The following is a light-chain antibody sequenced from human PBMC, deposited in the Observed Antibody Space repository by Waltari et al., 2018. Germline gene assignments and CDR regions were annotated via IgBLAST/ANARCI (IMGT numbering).Light chain of an antibody. J-gene: IGLJ2*01. CDR2: TSI. Sequence: QSLLTQPPSASGTPGQRVPISCSGSHSNICSHTVDSYQHLPGKAPKLLISTSITRPPGVPDRFSGSRSGTSASLAISGLQSDDEADYYCASWDDRLTAVVFGGGTKLTVL. CDR3: ASWDDRLTAVV. CDR1: HSNICSHT. V-gene: IGLV1-44*01.